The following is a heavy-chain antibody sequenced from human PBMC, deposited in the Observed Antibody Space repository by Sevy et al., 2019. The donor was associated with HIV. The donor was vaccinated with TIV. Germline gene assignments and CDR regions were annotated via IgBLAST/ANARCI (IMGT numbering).Heavy chain of an antibody. Sequence: ASVKVSCKASGYTFTGYYMHWVRQAPGQGLEWMGRSNPNSGGTNYAQKFQGRVTMTRDTSISTAYMELSRLRSDDTAVYYCAGGYSYGYGFFDYWGQGTLVTVSS. J-gene: IGHJ4*02. D-gene: IGHD5-18*01. CDR2: SNPNSGGT. CDR3: AGGYSYGYGFFDY. CDR1: GYTFTGYY. V-gene: IGHV1-2*06.